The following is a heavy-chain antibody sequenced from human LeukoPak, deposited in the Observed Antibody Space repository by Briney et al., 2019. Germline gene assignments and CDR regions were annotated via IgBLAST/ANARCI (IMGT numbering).Heavy chain of an antibody. CDR3: ARVCGGDYYPDYYYYYMDV. Sequence: SETLSLTCTVSGGSISSYYWSWIRQPPGKELEWIGYIYYSGSTNYNPSLKSRVIISVDTSKNQFSLKLSSVTAADTAVYYCARVCGGDYYPDYYYYYMDVWGKGTTVTVSS. CDR2: IYYSGST. V-gene: IGHV4-59*12. CDR1: GGSISSYY. J-gene: IGHJ6*03. D-gene: IGHD2-21*01.